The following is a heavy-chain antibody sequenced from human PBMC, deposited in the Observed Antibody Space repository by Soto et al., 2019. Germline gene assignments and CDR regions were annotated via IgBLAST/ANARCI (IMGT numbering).Heavy chain of an antibody. CDR2: INHSGST. CDR1: GGSFSGYY. D-gene: IGHD6-19*01. V-gene: IGHV4-34*01. Sequence: PSETLSLTCAVYGGSFSGYYWSWIRQPPGKGLEWIGEINHSGSTNYNPSLKSRVTISVDTSKNQFSLKLSSVTAADTAVYYCARVRSDGSGWYTFPYYFDYWGQGTLVTVSS. J-gene: IGHJ4*02. CDR3: ARVRSDGSGWYTFPYYFDY.